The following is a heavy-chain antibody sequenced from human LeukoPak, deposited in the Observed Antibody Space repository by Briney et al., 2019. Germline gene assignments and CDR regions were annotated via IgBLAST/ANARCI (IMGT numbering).Heavy chain of an antibody. CDR3: ATYRQVLLPFES. Sequence: GGSLRLSCAASGFTFSSYGMSWVRQAPGKGLEWVSAISRSGENTYYADSVRGRFTISRDNSKSTLSLQMNSLRAEDTAIYYCATYRQVLLPFESWGQGTLVTVSS. J-gene: IGHJ4*02. CDR1: GFTFSSYG. V-gene: IGHV3-23*01. CDR2: ISRSGENT. D-gene: IGHD2-8*02.